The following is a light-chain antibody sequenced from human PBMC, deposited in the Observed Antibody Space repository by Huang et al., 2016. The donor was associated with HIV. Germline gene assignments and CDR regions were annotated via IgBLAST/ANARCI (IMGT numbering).Light chain of an antibody. V-gene: IGKV3-20*01. CDR1: QSVSSNY. J-gene: IGKJ2*01. CDR2: GAS. CDR3: QQYGDSPLYT. Sequence: EIVLTQSPGTLSLPPGERATLSCRASQSVSSNYLAWYQQKPGQAPRLLIYGASSRATGIPDRFSGSGSGTDFTLTINRLEPGDSAVYFCQQYGDSPLYTFGQGTKLEIK.